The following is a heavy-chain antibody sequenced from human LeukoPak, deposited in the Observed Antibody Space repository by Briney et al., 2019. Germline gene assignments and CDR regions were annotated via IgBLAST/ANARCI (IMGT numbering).Heavy chain of an antibody. V-gene: IGHV1-2*02. CDR2: INPNSGGT. Sequence: XXGXTFTGXYMHWVRQAPGQGLEWMGWINPNSGGTNYAQKFQGRVTMTRDTSISTAYMELSRLRSDDTAVYYCARGRYSSSSKVDYWGQGTLVTVSS. D-gene: IGHD6-6*01. CDR3: ARGRYSSSSKVDY. J-gene: IGHJ4*02. CDR1: GXTFTGXY.